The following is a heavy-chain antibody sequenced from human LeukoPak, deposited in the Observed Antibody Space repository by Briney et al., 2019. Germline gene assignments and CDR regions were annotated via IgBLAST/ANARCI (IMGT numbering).Heavy chain of an antibody. J-gene: IGHJ4*02. D-gene: IGHD2-21*02. V-gene: IGHV3-74*01. CDR2: ISDDGSAT. CDR1: GFTFINYA. CDR3: AREAPCGSDCSFYQDY. Sequence: GSLRLSCAASGFTFINYAMHWVRQGPGKGLEWVSRISDDGSATTYADSVRGRFTISRDNAKNTLYLRMNSLRADDAAVYYCAREAPCGSDCSFYQDYWGQGTLVTVSS.